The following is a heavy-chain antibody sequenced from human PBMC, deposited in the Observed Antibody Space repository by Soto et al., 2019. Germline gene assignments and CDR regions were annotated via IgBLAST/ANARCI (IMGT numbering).Heavy chain of an antibody. CDR2: IFSNGNT. Sequence: SETLSLTCTVSGGSISNSYWSWIRQSPGKGLEWIGYIFSNGNTNYNPSLNSRLTISIDPSKNQFSLQLSSLSAADTAVYYCGRHSPEFIYGWGPGDVWGQGTRVTVS. CDR1: GGSISNSY. V-gene: IGHV4-59*08. CDR3: GRHSPEFIYGWGPGDV. D-gene: IGHD3-10*01. J-gene: IGHJ6*02.